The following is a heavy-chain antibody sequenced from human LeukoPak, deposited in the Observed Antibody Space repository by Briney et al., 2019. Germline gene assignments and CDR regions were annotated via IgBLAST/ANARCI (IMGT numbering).Heavy chain of an antibody. CDR1: GYSISSGYY. CDR2: ICHSGST. Sequence: PSETLSLTCAVSGYSISSGYYWGWIRQPPGKGLEWIGSICHSGSTYYNPSLKSRVTISVDTSKNQFSLKLSSVTAADTAVYYCARESAPMPIPWFDPWGQGTLVTVSS. CDR3: ARESAPMPIPWFDP. D-gene: IGHD3-16*01. J-gene: IGHJ5*02. V-gene: IGHV4-38-2*02.